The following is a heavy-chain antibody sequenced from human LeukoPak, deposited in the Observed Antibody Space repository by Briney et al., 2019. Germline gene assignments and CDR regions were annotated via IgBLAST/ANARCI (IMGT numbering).Heavy chain of an antibody. CDR2: INPNSGGT. D-gene: IGHD6-13*01. V-gene: IGHV1-2*02. CDR1: GYTFTGYY. Sequence: ASVKVSCKASGYTFTGYYMHWVRQAPGQGLEWMGWINPNSGGTNYAQKFQGRVTMTRDTSISTAYMELSRLRSDDTAVYYCARSQRAYSSRRDAFNIRGTGKMVT. CDR3: ARSQRAYSSRRDAFNI. J-gene: IGHJ3*02.